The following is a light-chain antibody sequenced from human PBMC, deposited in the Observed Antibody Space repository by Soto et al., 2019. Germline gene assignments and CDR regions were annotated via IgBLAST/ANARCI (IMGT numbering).Light chain of an antibody. CDR3: CSYEVSSILNYV. CDR2: EVS. J-gene: IGLJ1*01. Sequence: QSVLTQPASVSGSPGQSITISCTGTSSDVGSYNLVSWYQQHPGKAPKLMIYEVSKRPSGVSNRFSGSKSGNTASLTISGLQAEDEAVYYCCSYEVSSILNYVFGTGTNVTVL. V-gene: IGLV2-23*02. CDR1: SSDVGSYNL.